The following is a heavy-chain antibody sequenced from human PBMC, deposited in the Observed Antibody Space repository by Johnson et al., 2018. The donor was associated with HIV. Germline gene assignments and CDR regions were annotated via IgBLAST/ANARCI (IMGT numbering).Heavy chain of an antibody. D-gene: IGHD2-15*01. Sequence: VQLVESGGGLIQPGGSLRLSCVASGLPVSRNYMPWVRQAPGKGLDCVSVIYNNDGPQYAASVKGPFTIYRDNSKNTVDLQMNSLRPEDTAVYCCATAYCGGGTCPLWSAFDIWGQGTMVTVSS. CDR2: IYNNDGP. V-gene: IGHV3-53*01. CDR3: ATAYCGGGTCPLWSAFDI. CDR1: GLPVSRNY. J-gene: IGHJ3*02.